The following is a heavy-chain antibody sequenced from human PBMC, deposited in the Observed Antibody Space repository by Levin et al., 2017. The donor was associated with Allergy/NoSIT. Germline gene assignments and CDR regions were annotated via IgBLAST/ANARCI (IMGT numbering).Heavy chain of an antibody. D-gene: IGHD3-9*01. V-gene: IGHV3-49*03. CDR1: GFTFGDYA. J-gene: IGHJ4*02. CDR3: TRDMYYDILTGYYPY. CDR2: IRSKAYGGTT. Sequence: SCTASGFTFGDYAMSWFRQAPGKGLEWVGFIRSKAYGGTTEYAASVKGRFTISRDDSKSIAYLQMNSLKTEDTAVYYCTRDMYYDILTGYYPYWGQGTLVTVSS.